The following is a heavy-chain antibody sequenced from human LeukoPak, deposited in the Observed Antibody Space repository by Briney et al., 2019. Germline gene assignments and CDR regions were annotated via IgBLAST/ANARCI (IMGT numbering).Heavy chain of an antibody. CDR2: ISSSSSYI. CDR1: GLTFSSYS. Sequence: PGGSLRLSCAASGLTFSSYSMNWVRQAPGKGLEWVSSISSSSSYIYYADSVKGRFTISRDNAKNSLYLQMNSLRAEDTAVYYCARGRGLRYFDWSYYFDYWGQGTLVTVSS. J-gene: IGHJ4*02. D-gene: IGHD3-9*01. CDR3: ARGRGLRYFDWSYYFDY. V-gene: IGHV3-21*01.